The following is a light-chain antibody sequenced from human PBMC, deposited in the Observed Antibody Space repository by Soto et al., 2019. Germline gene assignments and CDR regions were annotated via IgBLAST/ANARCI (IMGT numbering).Light chain of an antibody. Sequence: QSALTQPASVSVSPGQSITISCTGSSSDVGGYNYVSWYQQHPGKAPKLMIYDVNNRPSGVSSRFSGSKSGNTASLTISGLQAEDEADYYCSSYTRSATYVFATGTNLTVL. J-gene: IGLJ1*01. CDR3: SSYTRSATYV. CDR1: SSDVGGYNY. V-gene: IGLV2-14*03. CDR2: DVN.